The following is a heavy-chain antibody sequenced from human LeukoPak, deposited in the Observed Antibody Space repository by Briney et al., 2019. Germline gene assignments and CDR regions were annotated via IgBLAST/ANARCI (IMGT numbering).Heavy chain of an antibody. Sequence: SETLSLTCAVSGYSISSSSYYWGWIRQPPGKGLEWIGSIYYSGSTYYNPSLKSRVTISVDTSKNQFSLKLSSVTAADTAVYYCASYNSAYGLLDYWGQGTLVTVSS. J-gene: IGHJ4*02. D-gene: IGHD1-1*01. CDR3: ASYNSAYGLLDY. CDR1: GYSISSSSYY. CDR2: IYYSGST. V-gene: IGHV4-39*01.